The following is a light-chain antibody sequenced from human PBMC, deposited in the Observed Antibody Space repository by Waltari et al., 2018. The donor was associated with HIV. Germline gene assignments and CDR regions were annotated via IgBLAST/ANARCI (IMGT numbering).Light chain of an antibody. CDR3: QVWDSSSDHVL. Sequence: SSVLTQPPSVSVAPGKTARLTCGGTNIERNSVHWYQQKPGQAPALVIYYDSDWPSGIPERFSGSNAGDTATLTISRVGDGDEADYYCQVWDSSSDHVLFGGGTKLTVL. J-gene: IGLJ3*02. V-gene: IGLV3-21*04. CDR2: YDS. CDR1: NIERNS.